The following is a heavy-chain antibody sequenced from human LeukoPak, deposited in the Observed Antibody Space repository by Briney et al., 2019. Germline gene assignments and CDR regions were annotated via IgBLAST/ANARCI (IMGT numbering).Heavy chain of an antibody. CDR3: AKVGSGNVKNFDY. Sequence: GGSLRLSCAASGFTFSSYAMSWVRQAPGKGLEWVSAISGSGGSTYYADSVKGRFTISRDNSKNTLYLQMNSLRAKDTAVYYCAKVGSGNVKNFDYWGQGTLVTVSS. J-gene: IGHJ4*02. CDR2: ISGSGGST. V-gene: IGHV3-23*01. D-gene: IGHD2/OR15-2a*01. CDR1: GFTFSSYA.